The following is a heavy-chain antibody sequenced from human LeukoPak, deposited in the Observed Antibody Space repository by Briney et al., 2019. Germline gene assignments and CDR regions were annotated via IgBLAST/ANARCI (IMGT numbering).Heavy chain of an antibody. CDR1: GLTFSSYA. CDR3: AKMKSGWVVAASDY. CDR2: ISSSGDST. V-gene: IGHV3-23*01. D-gene: IGHD2-15*01. J-gene: IGHJ4*02. Sequence: GGSLRLSCAASGLTFSSYAMSWVRQAPGKGLEWVSVISSSGDSTYYADSVKGRFTMSRDSSKNTLYLQVKSLRADDTAVYYCAKMKSGWVVAASDYWGQGTLVTVSS.